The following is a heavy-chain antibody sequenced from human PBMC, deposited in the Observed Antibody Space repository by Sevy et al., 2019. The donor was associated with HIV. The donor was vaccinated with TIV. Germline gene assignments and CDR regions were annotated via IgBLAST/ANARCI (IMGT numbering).Heavy chain of an antibody. CDR2: ISAYNGNT. D-gene: IGHD2-2*02. Sequence: ASVKVSCKTSGYTFPNYGINWVRQAPGQGLEWMGWISAYNGNTNYAQKFQGRVTMTTDTSTSTGYMELRSLRSDDTAVYYCARYCSSTSCYTVDRKLDYWGQGTLVTVSS. V-gene: IGHV1-18*01. CDR3: ARYCSSTSCYTVDRKLDY. J-gene: IGHJ4*02. CDR1: GYTFPNYG.